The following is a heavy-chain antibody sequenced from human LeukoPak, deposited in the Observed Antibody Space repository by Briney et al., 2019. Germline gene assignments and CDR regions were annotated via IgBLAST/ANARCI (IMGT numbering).Heavy chain of an antibody. V-gene: IGHV3-48*03. Sequence: GGSVRLSCAASGFTFSSYEMNWVRQAPGKGLEWVSYISSSGSTIYYADSVKGRFTISRDNAKNSLYLQMNSLRAEDTAVYYCARVWLRSIGVHPWGQGTVVTVSS. CDR1: GFTFSSYE. J-gene: IGHJ5*02. D-gene: IGHD3-10*01. CDR3: ARVWLRSIGVHP. CDR2: ISSSGSTI.